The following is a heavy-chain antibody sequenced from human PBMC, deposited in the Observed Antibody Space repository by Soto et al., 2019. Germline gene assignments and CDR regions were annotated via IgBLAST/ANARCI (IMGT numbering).Heavy chain of an antibody. D-gene: IGHD2-2*02. CDR1: GYTFTSYG. Sequence: QVQLVQSGAEVKKPGASVKVSCKSSGYTFTSYGISWVRQAPGHGLEWMGWISAYNGNTNYAQKLQGRVTMTTDTSTSTAYMELRSLRSDDTAVDYCARDGAIYCRSTSCYTPYYYGMDVWGQGTTVTVSS. CDR2: ISAYNGNT. V-gene: IGHV1-18*01. CDR3: ARDGAIYCRSTSCYTPYYYGMDV. J-gene: IGHJ6*02.